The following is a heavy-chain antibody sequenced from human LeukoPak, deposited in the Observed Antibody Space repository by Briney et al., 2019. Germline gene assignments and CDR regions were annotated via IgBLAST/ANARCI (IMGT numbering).Heavy chain of an antibody. CDR3: ARDGGVVVPAAPAAFDI. CDR2: IYYSGST. D-gene: IGHD2-2*01. CDR1: GGSISSYY. J-gene: IGHJ3*02. V-gene: IGHV4-59*12. Sequence: SETLSLTCTVSGGSISSYYWSWIRQPPGKGLEWIGYIYYSGSTNYNPSLKSRVTMSEDTSKNQFSLKLSSVTAADTAMYYCARDGGVVVPAAPAAFDIWGQGTMVTVSS.